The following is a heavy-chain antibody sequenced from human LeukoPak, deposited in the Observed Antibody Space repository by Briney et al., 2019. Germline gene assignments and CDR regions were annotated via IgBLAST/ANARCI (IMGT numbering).Heavy chain of an antibody. V-gene: IGHV3-23*01. D-gene: IGHD6-19*01. Sequence: GGSLRLSCAASGFTFSSYAMSWIRQAPGEGLEWVSTIRSSGDSTTYADSVKGRFTISRDNSKNALYLQMNSLRVEDTAVYYCARDPTVDSSGWYGGVWGQGTLVTVSS. J-gene: IGHJ4*02. CDR2: IRSSGDST. CDR3: ARDPTVDSSGWYGGV. CDR1: GFTFSSYA.